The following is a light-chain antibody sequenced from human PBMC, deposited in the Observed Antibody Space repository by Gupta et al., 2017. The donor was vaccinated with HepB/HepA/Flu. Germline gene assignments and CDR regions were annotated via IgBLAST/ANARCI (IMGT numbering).Light chain of an antibody. CDR2: YKSDSDN. CDR3: RNGHSSAVV. J-gene: IGLJ2*01. CDR1: SGINVGAYR. V-gene: IGLV5-45*02. Sequence: QAVLPPPSSLSASPGASASLTCTLHSGINVGAYRIYWYQQKPGSPPQYPPRYKSDSDNKQGAGVPSRFSGSKDGSATAVIVLIAGGQAEADDYYYYRNGHSSAVVFGGGTKRTVL.